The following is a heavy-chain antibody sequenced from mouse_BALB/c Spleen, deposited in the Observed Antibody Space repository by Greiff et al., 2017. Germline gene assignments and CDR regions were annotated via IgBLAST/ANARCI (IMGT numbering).Heavy chain of an antibody. J-gene: IGHJ4*01. Sequence: EVQLVESGPGLVKPSQSLSLTCTVTGYSITSDYAWNWIRQFPGNKLEWMGYISYSGSTSYNPSLKSRISITRDTSKNQFFLQLNSVTTEDTATYYCARSGIYGNYYAMDYWGQGTSVTVSS. CDR2: ISYSGST. CDR3: ARSGIYGNYYAMDY. D-gene: IGHD2-1*01. V-gene: IGHV3-2*02. CDR1: GYSITSDYA.